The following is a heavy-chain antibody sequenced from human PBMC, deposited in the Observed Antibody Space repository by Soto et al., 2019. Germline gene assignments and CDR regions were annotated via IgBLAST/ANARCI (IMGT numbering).Heavy chain of an antibody. V-gene: IGHV1-69*01. Sequence: QVQLVQSGAEVKKPGSSVKVSCKASGGTFSSYAISWVRQAPGQGLEWMGGIIPIFGTANYAQKFQGRVTINADESTSTAYMELSSLRSEDTAVYYCARAPIDSSGYYETPPVSWFDPWGQGTLVTVSS. CDR2: IIPIFGTA. CDR3: ARAPIDSSGYYETPPVSWFDP. D-gene: IGHD3-22*01. CDR1: GGTFSSYA. J-gene: IGHJ5*02.